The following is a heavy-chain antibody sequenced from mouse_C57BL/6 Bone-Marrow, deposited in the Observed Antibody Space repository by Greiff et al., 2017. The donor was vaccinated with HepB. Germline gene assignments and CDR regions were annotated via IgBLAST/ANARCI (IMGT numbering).Heavy chain of an antibody. V-gene: IGHV2-2*01. CDR1: GFSLTSYG. CDR2: IWSGGST. CDR3: ARNEETAQATTWFAY. Sequence: VKLVESGPGLVQPSQSLSITCTVSGFSLTSYGVHWVRQSPGKGLEWLGVIWSGGSTDYNAAFISRLSISKDNSKSQVFFKMNSLQADDTAIYYCARNEETAQATTWFAYWGQGTLVTVSA. J-gene: IGHJ3*01. D-gene: IGHD3-2*02.